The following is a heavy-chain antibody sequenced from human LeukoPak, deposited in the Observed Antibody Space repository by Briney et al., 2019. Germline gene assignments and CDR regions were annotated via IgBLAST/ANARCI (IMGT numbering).Heavy chain of an antibody. V-gene: IGHV1-69*13. CDR1: GYTFSSYA. CDR3: ARAHLPYGSGLRTFDP. D-gene: IGHD3-10*01. Sequence: EASVKVSCKASGYTFSSYAISWVRQAPGQGLEWMGGIIPIFGTANYAQKFQGRVTITADESTSTAYMELSSLRSEDTAVYYCARAHLPYGSGLRTFDPWGQGTLVTVSS. J-gene: IGHJ5*02. CDR2: IIPIFGTA.